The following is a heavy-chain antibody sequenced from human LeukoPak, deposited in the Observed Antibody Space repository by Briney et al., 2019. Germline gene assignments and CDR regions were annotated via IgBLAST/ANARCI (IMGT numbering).Heavy chain of an antibody. CDR1: GGSISSYY. Sequence: SETLSLTCTVSGGSISSYYWSWIRQPPGKGLEWIGYIYYSGSTNYNPSLKSRVTISVDTSQNQFSLKLSSVTAAATAVYYCARHFVVPGLPPYYYCGMDVWGQGTTVTVSS. CDR3: ARHFVVPGLPPYYYCGMDV. J-gene: IGHJ6*02. V-gene: IGHV4-59*08. D-gene: IGHD5-12*01. CDR2: IYYSGST.